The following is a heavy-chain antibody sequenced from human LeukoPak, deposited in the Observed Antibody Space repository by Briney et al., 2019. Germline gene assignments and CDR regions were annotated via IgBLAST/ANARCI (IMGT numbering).Heavy chain of an antibody. CDR3: AHLRSNYYDSSGPESTFDY. Sequence: GGSLRLSCTASGFAVSNNYMSWVRQVPGKGLEWVSLIYNAVTYADSVKGRFTISRDNAKNTLYLQMNSLRAEDTAVYYCAHLRSNYYDSSGPESTFDYWGQGTLVTVSS. CDR2: IYNAVT. D-gene: IGHD3-22*01. CDR1: GFAVSNNY. V-gene: IGHV3-53*01. J-gene: IGHJ4*02.